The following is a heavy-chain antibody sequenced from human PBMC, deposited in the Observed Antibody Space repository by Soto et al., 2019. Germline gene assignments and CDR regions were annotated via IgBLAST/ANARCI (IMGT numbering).Heavy chain of an antibody. CDR3: ARGHYYYDLGGWFDP. V-gene: IGHV3-30-3*01. CDR1: GFTFSSYA. Sequence: QVQLVESGGGVVQPGRSLRLSCAASGFTFSSYAMHWVRQAPGKGLEWVAVISYDGSNKYYADSVKGRFTISRDNSKNTLYLQMNSLRAEDTAVYYCARGHYYYDLGGWFDPWGQGTLVTVSS. D-gene: IGHD3-22*01. CDR2: ISYDGSNK. J-gene: IGHJ5*02.